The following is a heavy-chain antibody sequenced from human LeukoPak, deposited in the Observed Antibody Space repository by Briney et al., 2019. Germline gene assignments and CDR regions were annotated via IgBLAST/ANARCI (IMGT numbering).Heavy chain of an antibody. CDR1: GYTFSVYY. J-gene: IGHJ3*02. V-gene: IGHV1-2*02. CDR3: ARFASDLAAFDI. D-gene: IGHD6-6*01. CDR2: INPNSGGT. Sequence: ASVKVSCKASGYTFSVYYIHWVRQAPGQGPEWMGWINPNSGGTNYAQKFQGRVTMTGATSISTAYMELNRLTSDDTAVYYCARFASDLAAFDIWGQGTMVTVSS.